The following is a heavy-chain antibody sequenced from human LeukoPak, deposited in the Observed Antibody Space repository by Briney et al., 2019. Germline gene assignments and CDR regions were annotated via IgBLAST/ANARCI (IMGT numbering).Heavy chain of an antibody. V-gene: IGHV3-23*01. J-gene: IGHJ3*02. CDR2: ISGSGGST. Sequence: GGSLRLSCAASGFTFSSYSMNWVRQAPGKGLEWVSAISGSGGSTYYADSVKGRFTISRDNSKNTLYLQMNSLRAEDTAVYYCAKDPTVGATHDAFDIWGQGTMVTVSS. CDR1: GFTFSSYS. D-gene: IGHD1-26*01. CDR3: AKDPTVGATHDAFDI.